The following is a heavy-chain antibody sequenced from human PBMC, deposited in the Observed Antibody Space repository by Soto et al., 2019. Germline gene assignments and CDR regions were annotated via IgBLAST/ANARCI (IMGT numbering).Heavy chain of an antibody. J-gene: IGHJ4*02. CDR2: IIPIFGTA. CDR1: GGTFSSYA. V-gene: IGHV1-69*01. D-gene: IGHD4-17*01. Sequence: QVQLVQSGAEVKKPGSSVKVSCKASGGTFSSYAISWVRQAPGQGLEWMGGIIPIFGTANYAQKFQGRVTITADESTSTADMELSSLRSEDTAVYYCARGGSRGKDYGDYGYYFDYWGQGTLVTVSS. CDR3: ARGGSRGKDYGDYGYYFDY.